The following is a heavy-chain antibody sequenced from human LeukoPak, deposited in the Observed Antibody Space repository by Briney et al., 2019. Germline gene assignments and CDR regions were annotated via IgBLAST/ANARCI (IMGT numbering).Heavy chain of an antibody. CDR1: GFTFSTYW. D-gene: IGHD2-2*01. Sequence: PGGSLRLSCAASGFTFSTYWMTWVRQAPGKGLEWVANIKQGGSEKYYVDSVKGRFTISRDNAKNSLYLQMNSLRAEDTAVYYCARDQAVCSSTSCYHYYYFYAMDVWGQGTTVTVSS. CDR3: ARDQAVCSSTSCYHYYYFYAMDV. V-gene: IGHV3-7*01. CDR2: IKQGGSEK. J-gene: IGHJ6*02.